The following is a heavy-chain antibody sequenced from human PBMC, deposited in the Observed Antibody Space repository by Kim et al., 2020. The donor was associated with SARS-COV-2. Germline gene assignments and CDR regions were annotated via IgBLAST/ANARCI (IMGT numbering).Heavy chain of an antibody. D-gene: IGHD3-10*01. Sequence: GESLKISCKGSGYSFTSYWIGWVRQMPGKGLEWMGIIYPGDSDTRYSPSFQGQVTISADKSISTAYLQWSSLKASDTAMYYCAVYYGSGSYYNFRGNWFDPWGQGTLVTVSS. CDR2: IYPGDSDT. V-gene: IGHV5-51*01. J-gene: IGHJ5*02. CDR3: AVYYGSGSYYNFRGNWFDP. CDR1: GYSFTSYW.